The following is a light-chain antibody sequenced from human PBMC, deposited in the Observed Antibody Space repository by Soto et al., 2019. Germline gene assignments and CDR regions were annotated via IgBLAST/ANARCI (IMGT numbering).Light chain of an antibody. Sequence: QSALTQPASVSGSPGQSITISCTGTNSYVGGFNYVSWYQQYPGKAPKLMIFEVRNRPSGVSNRFSGSKSANTASLTISGLQAEDEADYYCSSYTTSSTYVFGTGTKVTVL. V-gene: IGLV2-14*01. J-gene: IGLJ1*01. CDR1: NSYVGGFNY. CDR3: SSYTTSSTYV. CDR2: EVR.